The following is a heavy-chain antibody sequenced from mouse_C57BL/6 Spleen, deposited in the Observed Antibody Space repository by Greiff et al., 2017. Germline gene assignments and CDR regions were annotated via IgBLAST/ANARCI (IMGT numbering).Heavy chain of an antibody. J-gene: IGHJ4*01. V-gene: IGHV1-50*01. CDR1: GYTFTSYW. CDR3: ARFSYAMDY. CDR2: IDPSDSYT. Sequence: QVQLQQPGAELVKPGASVKLSCKASGYTFTSYWMQWVKQRPGQGLEWIGEIDPSDSYTNYNQKFKGKATLTVDTSSSTAYMQLSSLTSEDSAVYYCARFSYAMDYWGQGTSVTVSS.